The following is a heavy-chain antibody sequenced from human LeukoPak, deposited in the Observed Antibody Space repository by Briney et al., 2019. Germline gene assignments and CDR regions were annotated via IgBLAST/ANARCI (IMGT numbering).Heavy chain of an antibody. D-gene: IGHD6-19*01. J-gene: IGHJ4*02. CDR2: ISSSSSYI. V-gene: IGHV3-21*01. Sequence: GGSLRLSCAASGFSFSSYSMNWVRQAPGKGLEWVSSISSSSSYIYYADSVKGRFTISRDNAKNSLYLQMNSLRAEDTAVYYCARDSQWLNFDYWGQGTLVTVSS. CDR3: ARDSQWLNFDY. CDR1: GFSFSSYS.